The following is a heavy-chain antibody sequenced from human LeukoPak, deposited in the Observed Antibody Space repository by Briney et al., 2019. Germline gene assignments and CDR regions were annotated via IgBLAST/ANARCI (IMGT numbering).Heavy chain of an antibody. J-gene: IGHJ4*02. D-gene: IGHD6-13*01. CDR1: GGSISSSSYY. Sequence: SETLSLTCTVSGGSISSSSYYWVWIRQPPGKGLEWSGSNYYSGSTYYNPSLKSRVTISVDTSKNQFALKLSSVTAADTAVYYCARESAAAGTDWGQGTLVTVSS. V-gene: IGHV4-39*06. CDR3: ARESAAAGTD. CDR2: NYYSGST.